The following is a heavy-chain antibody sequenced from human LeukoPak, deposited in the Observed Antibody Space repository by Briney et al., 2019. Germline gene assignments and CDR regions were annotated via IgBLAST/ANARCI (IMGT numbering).Heavy chain of an antibody. V-gene: IGHV3-23*01. Sequence: GGSLRLSCAASGFTFSSYAMSWVRQAPGKGLEWVSAISGSGGSTYYADSVKGRFTISRDNSKNTLYLQMNSLRAEDTAVYYCAKMEIGYYGSGSYLYYYYGMDVWGQGTTVTVSS. D-gene: IGHD3-10*01. J-gene: IGHJ6*02. CDR1: GFTFSSYA. CDR2: ISGSGGST. CDR3: AKMEIGYYGSGSYLYYYYGMDV.